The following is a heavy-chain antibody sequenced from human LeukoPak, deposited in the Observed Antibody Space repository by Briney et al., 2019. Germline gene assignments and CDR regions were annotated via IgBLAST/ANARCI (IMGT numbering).Heavy chain of an antibody. CDR3: AREVGRGGFHYYYMDV. Sequence: SETLSLTCTVSGGSISSYYWSWIRQPPGKGLEWIGYIYYSGSTNYNPSLKSRVTISADTSKNQFSLKLSSVTAADTAVYYCAREVGRGGFHYYYMDVWGKGTTVTVSS. J-gene: IGHJ6*03. CDR2: IYYSGST. D-gene: IGHD3-10*01. CDR1: GGSISSYY. V-gene: IGHV4-59*01.